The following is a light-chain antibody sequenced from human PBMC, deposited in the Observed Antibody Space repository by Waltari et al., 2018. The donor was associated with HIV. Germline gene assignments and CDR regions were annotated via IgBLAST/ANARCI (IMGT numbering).Light chain of an antibody. CDR2: EVT. J-gene: IGLJ3*02. CDR3: CSYAGTSTLV. CDR1: SSDVGGYNL. Sequence: QSALTQPASVSGSPGQSITISCTGTSSDVGGYNLVSWYQQHPGKAPKLLFYEVTNRPAGVSNRFSASKSGNTASLTISGLQAEDEAHYHCCSYAGTSTLVFGGGTNVIVL. V-gene: IGLV2-23*02.